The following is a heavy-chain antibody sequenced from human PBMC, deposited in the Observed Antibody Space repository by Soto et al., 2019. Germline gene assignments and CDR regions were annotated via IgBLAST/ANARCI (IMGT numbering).Heavy chain of an antibody. V-gene: IGHV3-48*02. CDR2: ITSSGSTT. D-gene: IGHD3-16*02. CDR3: ARVAIASGGVIAVTYALDV. J-gene: IGHJ6*02. CDR1: GFTLNTYS. Sequence: LRLSCEVSGFTLNTYSMNWVRQAPGKGLEWVSFITSSGSTTYYADSVKGRFTVSRDNVKNSLFLQMNSLRDEDTAVYYCARVAIASGGVIAVTYALDVWGQGTTVTVSS.